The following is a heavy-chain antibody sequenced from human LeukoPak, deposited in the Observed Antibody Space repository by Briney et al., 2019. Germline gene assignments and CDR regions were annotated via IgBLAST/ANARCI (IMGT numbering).Heavy chain of an antibody. J-gene: IGHJ4*02. V-gene: IGHV3-48*01. CDR1: GFTFSSYS. D-gene: IGHD3-10*01. Sequence: GGSLRLSCAASGFTFSSYSMNWVRQVPGKGLEWVSYISSSSSTIYYADSVKGRFTISRDNGKNSLYLQMNSLRAEDTAVYYCARDLKFGESDYWGQGTLVTVSS. CDR2: ISSSSSTI. CDR3: ARDLKFGESDY.